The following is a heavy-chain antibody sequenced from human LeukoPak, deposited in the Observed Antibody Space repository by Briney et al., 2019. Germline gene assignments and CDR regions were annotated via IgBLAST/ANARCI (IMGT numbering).Heavy chain of an antibody. D-gene: IGHD4-17*01. J-gene: IGHJ4*02. V-gene: IGHV3-49*03. CDR2: IRSKAYGGTT. CDR3: TTTAYGDNIDY. Sequence: PGRSLRLSCTASGFTFGDYAMSWFRQPPGKGLGWVGFIRSKAYGGTTEYAASVKGRFTISRDDSKSIAYLQMNSLKTEDTAVYYCTTTAYGDNIDYWGQGTLVTVSS. CDR1: GFTFGDYA.